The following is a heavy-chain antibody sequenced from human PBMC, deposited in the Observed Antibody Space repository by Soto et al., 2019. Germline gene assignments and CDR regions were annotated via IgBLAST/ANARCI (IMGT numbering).Heavy chain of an antibody. CDR3: ARRGIVGAIGYYYYGMDV. J-gene: IGHJ6*02. CDR2: IYPGDSDT. V-gene: IGHV5-51*01. Sequence: GESLKISCNGSGYSFTIYWIGLVRQMPGKGLEWMGIIYPGDSDTRYSPSFQGQVTISADKSISTAYLQWSSLKASDTAMYYCARRGIVGAIGYYYYGMDVWGQGTTVTVSS. CDR1: GYSFTIYW. D-gene: IGHD1-26*01.